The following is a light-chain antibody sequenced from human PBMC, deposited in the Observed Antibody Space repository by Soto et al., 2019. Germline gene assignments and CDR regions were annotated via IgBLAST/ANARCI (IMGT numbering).Light chain of an antibody. CDR2: DVS. J-gene: IGLJ3*02. CDR1: NNDVGAYNY. Sequence: QPALTQPASVSGSPGQSITISCTGTNNDVGAYNYVSWFQQHPGKAPKTMIYDVSNRPSGVSNRFSGSKSGNTASLTISGLQAEDEADYYCSSYTRSNTVVFGGGTKLTVL. V-gene: IGLV2-14*03. CDR3: SSYTRSNTVV.